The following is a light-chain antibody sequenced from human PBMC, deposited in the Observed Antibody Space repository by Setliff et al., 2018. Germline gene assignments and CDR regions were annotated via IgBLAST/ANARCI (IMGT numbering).Light chain of an antibody. J-gene: IGLJ1*01. CDR1: SSDVGGYNY. CDR3: SSYTNSNTDV. V-gene: IGLV2-14*01. Sequence: QSALAQPASVSGSPGQSITISCTGTSSDVGGYNYVSWYQQHPGKAPKLMIYNVGNRPSGVSDRFSGSKSGNTASLTISGLQAEDEADYYCSSYTNSNTDVFGTGTKVTVL. CDR2: NVG.